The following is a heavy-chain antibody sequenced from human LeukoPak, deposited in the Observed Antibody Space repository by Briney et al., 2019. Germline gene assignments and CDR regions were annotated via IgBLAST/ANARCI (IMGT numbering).Heavy chain of an antibody. J-gene: IGHJ4*02. V-gene: IGHV3-30*02. CDR1: GFTFSSYG. CDR2: IRYDGSNK. CDR3: AKPTRATETDSQDY. D-gene: IGHD1-14*01. Sequence: GGSLRLSCAASGFTFSSYGMHWVRQAPGKGLEWVTFIRYDGSNKYYADSVKGRFTISRDNSKNTLYLQMNSLRAEDTAVYYCAKPTRATETDSQDYWGQGILVTVSS.